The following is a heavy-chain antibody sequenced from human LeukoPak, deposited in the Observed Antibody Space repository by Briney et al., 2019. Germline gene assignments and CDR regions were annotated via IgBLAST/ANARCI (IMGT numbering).Heavy chain of an antibody. Sequence: SETLSLTCTVSGGSISSYYWSWIRQPPGKGLEWIGYIYYSGSTNYNPSLKSRVTISVDTSKNQFSLKLSSVTAADTAVYYCARVCGSGSYYYYYGMDVWGQGTPVTVSS. D-gene: IGHD3-10*01. J-gene: IGHJ6*02. V-gene: IGHV4-59*01. CDR1: GGSISSYY. CDR2: IYYSGST. CDR3: ARVCGSGSYYYYYGMDV.